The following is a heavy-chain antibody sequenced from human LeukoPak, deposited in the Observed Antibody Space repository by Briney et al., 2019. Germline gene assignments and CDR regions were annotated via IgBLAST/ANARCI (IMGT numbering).Heavy chain of an antibody. J-gene: IGHJ4*02. D-gene: IGHD3-9*01. CDR1: GFTFSSFW. CDR2: ISSSGSTI. V-gene: IGHV3-48*04. CDR3: ARDDSLFDY. Sequence: GGSLRLSCAASGFTFSSFWMSWVRQAPGKGLEWVSYISSSGSTIYYADSVKGRFTISRDNAKNSPYLQMNNLRAEDTAVYYCARDDSLFDYWGQGALVTVFS.